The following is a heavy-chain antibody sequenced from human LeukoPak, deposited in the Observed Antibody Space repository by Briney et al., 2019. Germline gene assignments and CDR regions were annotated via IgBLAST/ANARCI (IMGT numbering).Heavy chain of an antibody. CDR3: ATYSSGWPFFDY. Sequence: SETLSLTCTVSGGSIGSYDWSWIRQPAGKGLEWIGCIYTTGNTNYHPSLKSRVTMSVDTSKNQFSLKLSSVTAADTAMYYCATYSSGWPFFDYWGPGTLVTVSS. V-gene: IGHV4-59*10. D-gene: IGHD6-19*01. CDR2: IYTTGNT. J-gene: IGHJ4*02. CDR1: GGSIGSYD.